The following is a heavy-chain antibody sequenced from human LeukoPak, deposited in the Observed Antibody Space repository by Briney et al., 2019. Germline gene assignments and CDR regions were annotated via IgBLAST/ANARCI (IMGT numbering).Heavy chain of an antibody. Sequence: ASVKVSCKASGYTFTSYGISWVRQAPGQGLEWIGWICAYNGNTNYAQKLQGRVTMTTDTSTSTAYMELRSLRSDDTAVYYCARDLYCGGGSCYRLFDYWGQGTLVTVSS. D-gene: IGHD2-15*01. CDR2: ICAYNGNT. CDR3: ARDLYCGGGSCYRLFDY. CDR1: GYTFTSYG. J-gene: IGHJ4*02. V-gene: IGHV1-18*01.